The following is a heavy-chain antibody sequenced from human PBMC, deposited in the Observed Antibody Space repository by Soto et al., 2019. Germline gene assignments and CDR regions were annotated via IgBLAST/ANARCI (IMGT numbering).Heavy chain of an antibody. J-gene: IGHJ3*02. V-gene: IGHV3-48*03. CDR2: ISSSGSTI. CDR1: GFTFSSYE. CDR3: ARGGGFCSSTSCYYDAFDI. D-gene: IGHD2-2*01. Sequence: EVQLVESGGGLVQPGGSLRLSCAASGFTFSSYEMNWVRQAPGKGLEWVSYISSSGSTIYYADSVKGRFTISRDNAKNSLYLQMNSLRGEDTAVYYCARGGGFCSSTSCYYDAFDIWGQGTMVTVSS.